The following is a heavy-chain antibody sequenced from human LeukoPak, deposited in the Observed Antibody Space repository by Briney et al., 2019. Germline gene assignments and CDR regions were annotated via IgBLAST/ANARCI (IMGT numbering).Heavy chain of an antibody. CDR2: IYYSGST. Sequence: TSETLSLTCTVSGGSISSYYWSWIRQPPGKGLECIGYIYYSGSTNYNPSLKSRVTISVDTSKNHFSLKMSSVTAADTAVYYCARVKSSGWGDAFHIWGQGTMVTVSS. CDR3: ARVKSSGWGDAFHI. D-gene: IGHD6-19*01. V-gene: IGHV4-59*01. CDR1: GGSISSYY. J-gene: IGHJ3*02.